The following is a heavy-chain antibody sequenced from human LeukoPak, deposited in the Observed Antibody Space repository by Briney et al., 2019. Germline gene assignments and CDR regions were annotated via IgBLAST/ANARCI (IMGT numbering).Heavy chain of an antibody. CDR3: ARPAGSHHSSSWYGY. D-gene: IGHD6-13*01. J-gene: IGHJ4*02. CDR2: TFYSGST. CDR1: GGSISSGYYY. V-gene: IGHV4-31*03. Sequence: PSQTLSLTCTVSGGSISSGYYYWSWIRQHPGKGLEWIGYTFYSGSTYYNPSLKSRVTISADTSKNQFSLKLSSVTAADTAVYYCARPAGSHHSSSWYGYWGQGTLVTVSS.